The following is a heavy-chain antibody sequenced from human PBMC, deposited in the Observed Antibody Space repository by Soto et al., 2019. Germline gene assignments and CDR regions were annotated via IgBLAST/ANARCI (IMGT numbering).Heavy chain of an antibody. CDR2: ISSNGGST. Sequence: EVQLVESGGGLVQPVGSLRLSCAASGFTFSSYAMHWVRQAPGKGLEYVSAISSNGGSTYYANSVKGRFTISRDNSKITLYLQMGNLRAEDMAVYYCARDVNHERSGYDRNYYMDVWCKGTTVTVSS. V-gene: IGHV3-64*01. CDR3: ARDVNHERSGYDRNYYMDV. CDR1: GFTFSSYA. D-gene: IGHD5-12*01. J-gene: IGHJ6*03.